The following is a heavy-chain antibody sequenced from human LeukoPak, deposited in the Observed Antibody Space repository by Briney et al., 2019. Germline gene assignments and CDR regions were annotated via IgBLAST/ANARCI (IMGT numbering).Heavy chain of an antibody. D-gene: IGHD5-12*01. J-gene: IGHJ3*01. CDR2: INEAGSVT. V-gene: IGHV3-7*01. CDR3: ATDSGYNAFDV. CDR1: GFTFTSSW. Sequence: GGSLRLSCAASGFTFTSSWMCWVRQAPGKGLEWLANINEAGSVTNYVHSVRGRFTISRDNAKNSLYLQMNSLRVEDTAVYYCATDSGYNAFDVWGQGTMVTVST.